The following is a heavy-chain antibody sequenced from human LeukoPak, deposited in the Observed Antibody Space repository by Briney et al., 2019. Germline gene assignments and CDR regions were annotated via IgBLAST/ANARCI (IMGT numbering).Heavy chain of an antibody. CDR2: LSASGDTT. CDR3: AKKVKHGAFVS. V-gene: IGHV3-23*01. CDR1: GFTFSSFA. Sequence: GGSLRLSCAASGFTFSSFAMSWVRRAPGKGLEWVSVLSASGDTTYYADSVKGRFIISRDNSQNTLYLQMNSLRAEDTAVYYCAKKVKHGAFVSWGQGTLVTVSS. D-gene: IGHD5-24*01. J-gene: IGHJ4*02.